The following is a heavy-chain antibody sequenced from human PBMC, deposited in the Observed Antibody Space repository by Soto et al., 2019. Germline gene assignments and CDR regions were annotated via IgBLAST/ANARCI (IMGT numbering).Heavy chain of an antibody. Sequence: QITLKESGPTLVRPTQTLTLTCTFSGFSLSTSGLGVGWIRQPPGKSLEWLALIYWNDDKRYSPSLKAMLTTNNDTSKNQVVLTMTKMDPVDTATYYCAHRPSGWYLFDYWGQGTLVTVSS. CDR2: IYWNDDK. CDR1: GFSLSTSGLG. J-gene: IGHJ4*02. CDR3: AHRPSGWYLFDY. V-gene: IGHV2-5*01. D-gene: IGHD6-19*01.